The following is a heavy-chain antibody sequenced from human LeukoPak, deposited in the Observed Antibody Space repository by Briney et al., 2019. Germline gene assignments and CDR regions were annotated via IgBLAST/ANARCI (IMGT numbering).Heavy chain of an antibody. D-gene: IGHD2-15*01. CDR3: ARGIGYCSGGSCYFDY. J-gene: IGHJ4*02. Sequence: SETLSLTCTVSGGSISSSSYYWGWIRQPPGKGLEWIGSIYYSGSTYYNPSLKSRVTISVDTSKNQFSLKLSSVTAADTAVYYCARGIGYCSGGSCYFDYWGQGTLVTVSS. CDR1: GGSISSSSYY. CDR2: IYYSGST. V-gene: IGHV4-39*07.